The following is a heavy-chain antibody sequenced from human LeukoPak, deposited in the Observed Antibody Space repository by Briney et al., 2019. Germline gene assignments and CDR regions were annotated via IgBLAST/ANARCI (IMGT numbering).Heavy chain of an antibody. CDR1: GGSISSYY. V-gene: IGHV4-59*01. D-gene: IGHD3-3*01. Sequence: PSETLSLTCTVSGGSISSYYWSWIRQPAGKGLEWIGYIYYSGSTNYNPSLKSRVTISLDTSKNQFSLKLSSVTAADTAVYYCARSENYDFWSGYYIGHWGQGTLVTVSS. J-gene: IGHJ4*02. CDR3: ARSENYDFWSGYYIGH. CDR2: IYYSGST.